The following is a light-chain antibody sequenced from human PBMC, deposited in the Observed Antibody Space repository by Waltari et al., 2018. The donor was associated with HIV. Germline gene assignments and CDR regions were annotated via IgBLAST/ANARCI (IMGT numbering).Light chain of an antibody. V-gene: IGKV1-NL1*01. Sequence: DIQMTQSPSSLSASIGDTVTISCRASQDISNSESWFQQQPGKAPKLLVHGSFILQRGVPSRFSGSGSGTDYTLTISGLQSDDFATYFCQQYYGVPLTFGGGTRVDI. CDR1: QDISNS. CDR3: QQYYGVPLT. CDR2: GSF. J-gene: IGKJ4*01.